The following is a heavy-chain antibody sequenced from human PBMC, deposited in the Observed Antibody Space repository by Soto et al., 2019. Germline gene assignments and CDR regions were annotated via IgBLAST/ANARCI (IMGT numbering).Heavy chain of an antibody. Sequence: QVQLVQSGAGVKKPGSSVKVSCRASGGTFSSYTISWVRQAPGQGLEWRGRIIPILGIPHYAQKFQGRVTITADISTSTAYMELSSLRSEDTAVYYCARGDDILTGSDYWGQGTLVTVSS. J-gene: IGHJ4*02. CDR3: ARGDDILTGSDY. D-gene: IGHD3-9*01. V-gene: IGHV1-69*02. CDR2: IIPILGIP. CDR1: GGTFSSYT.